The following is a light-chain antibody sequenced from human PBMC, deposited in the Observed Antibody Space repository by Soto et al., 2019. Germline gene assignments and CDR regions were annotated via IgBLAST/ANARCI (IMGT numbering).Light chain of an antibody. J-gene: IGLJ2*01. V-gene: IGLV1-40*01. CDR3: QSYDTSLSASV. CDR1: RSNIGAGYA. CDR2: DNT. Sequence: QSVLTQPPSVSEAPGQRVTISCTGSRSNIGAGYAVHWYQQLPGTAHKLLIYDNTNRPSGVPDRFSASESGTSASLAITGLQSEDEADYYCQSYDTSLSASVFGGGTNLTVL.